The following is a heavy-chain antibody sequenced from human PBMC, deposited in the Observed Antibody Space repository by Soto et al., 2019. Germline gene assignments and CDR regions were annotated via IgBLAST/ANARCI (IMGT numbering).Heavy chain of an antibody. CDR2: IYSGGST. J-gene: IGHJ1*01. CDR3: ARDGVESGYPEYFKH. D-gene: IGHD3-22*01. Sequence: EVQLVESGGGLIQPGGSLRLSCAASGFTVSSNYMSWVRQAPGKGLEWVSVIYSGGSTYYAGSVKGRFTISRENSKNALYLQMNSLRAEDTDVYYCARDGVESGYPEYFKHGGQGTPVTVSS. CDR1: GFTVSSNY. V-gene: IGHV3-53*01.